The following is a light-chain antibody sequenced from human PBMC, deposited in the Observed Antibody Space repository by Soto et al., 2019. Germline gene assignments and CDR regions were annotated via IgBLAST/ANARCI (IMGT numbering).Light chain of an antibody. CDR3: QQFNGYPLT. V-gene: IGKV1-13*02. CDR2: DAS. CDR1: QGISSA. Sequence: AIQLTQSPSSLSASVGDRVTITCRASQGISSALAWYQQKPGKGPKLLIYDASNLESGVPSRFSGSGSGTDFTLAISSLPPEDFATYYCQQFNGYPLTFGGGTKVEIK. J-gene: IGKJ4*01.